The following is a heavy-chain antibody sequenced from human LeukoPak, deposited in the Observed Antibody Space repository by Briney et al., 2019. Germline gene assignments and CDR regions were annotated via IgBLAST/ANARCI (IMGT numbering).Heavy chain of an antibody. CDR1: GGSIRSYY. CDR2: IYYSGST. J-gene: IGHJ6*03. Sequence: PSETLSLTCTVSGGSIRSYYWSWIRQPPGKGLEWIGYIYYSGSTNYNPSLKSRVTISVDTSKNQFSLKLSSVTAADTAVYYCARTDPRDYYYYYMDVWGKGTTVTVSS. V-gene: IGHV4-59*01. CDR3: ARTDPRDYYYYYMDV.